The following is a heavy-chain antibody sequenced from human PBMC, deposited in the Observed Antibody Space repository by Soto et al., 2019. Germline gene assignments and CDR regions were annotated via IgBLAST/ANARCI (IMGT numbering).Heavy chain of an antibody. CDR2: IDYSGST. CDR1: GGSITKTDYY. Sequence: SETLSLTCSVSGGSITKTDYYWNWIRQSPGKGLEWIGSIDYSGSTYYNPSLKSRVIISADTSKNLFSLKLRSVTAADTALYFCARYGPYYYGMDVWGQGTTVTVSS. J-gene: IGHJ6*02. V-gene: IGHV4-30-4*01. D-gene: IGHD4-17*01. CDR3: ARYGPYYYGMDV.